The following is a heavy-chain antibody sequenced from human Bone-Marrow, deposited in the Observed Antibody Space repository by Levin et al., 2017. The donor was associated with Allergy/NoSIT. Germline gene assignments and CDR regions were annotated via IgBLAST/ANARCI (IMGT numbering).Heavy chain of an antibody. CDR1: GFTFSNYA. CDR3: ARKWTLSGSWYACDY. D-gene: IGHD6-13*01. V-gene: IGHV3-23*01. CDR2: ISGSGSET. J-gene: IGHJ4*02. Sequence: GGSLRLSCAASGFTFSNYAMSWVRQAPGEGLEWVSGISGSGSETYYAESVKGRFTISRDNSKNTLYLQMNSLRAEDTAVYYCARKWTLSGSWYACDYWGQGTLVTVSS.